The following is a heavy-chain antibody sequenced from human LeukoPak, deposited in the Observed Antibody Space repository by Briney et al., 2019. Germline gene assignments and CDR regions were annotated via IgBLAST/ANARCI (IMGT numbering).Heavy chain of an antibody. CDR1: GFTFSSYW. V-gene: IGHV3-7*01. CDR3: AREAFDWLSHTDY. Sequence: GGSLRLSCAASGFTFSSYWMSWVRQAPGKGLEWVANIKQDGSEKYYVDSVKGRFTISRDNAKNSLYLQMNSLRAEDTAVYYCAREAFDWLSHTDYWGQGTLVTVSS. D-gene: IGHD3-9*01. CDR2: IKQDGSEK. J-gene: IGHJ4*02.